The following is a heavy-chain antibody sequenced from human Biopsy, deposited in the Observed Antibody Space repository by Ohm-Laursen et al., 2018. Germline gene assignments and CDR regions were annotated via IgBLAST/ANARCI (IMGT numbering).Heavy chain of an antibody. CDR3: ARDRYYGSANYFGYYNMDV. J-gene: IGHJ6*02. D-gene: IGHD3-10*01. CDR2: ICYDGSNK. Sequence: SLRLSCAASGFTVSSYGMHWVRQAPGKGLEWVAVICYDGSNKYYADSVKGRFTISRDNSKNTLFLQMNNLRAEDTAVYYCARDRYYGSANYFGYYNMDVWGQGTTVTVSS. CDR1: GFTVSSYG. V-gene: IGHV3-33*01.